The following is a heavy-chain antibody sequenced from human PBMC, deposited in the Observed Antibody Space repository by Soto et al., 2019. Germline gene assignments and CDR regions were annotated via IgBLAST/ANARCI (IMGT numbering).Heavy chain of an antibody. Sequence: HVTLKESGPVLVKPTETLTMTCTVSWFSLTNARMGVSCIRQPPGKALEWLTHIFSNDAKSYSTSLKSRLTISRDTSKSQVVLTMTNMDPVDTATYYCARIRYGDYVLWNFDLWGQGTMVTVSS. D-gene: IGHD4-17*01. CDR2: IFSNDAK. CDR1: WFSLTNARMG. J-gene: IGHJ3*01. V-gene: IGHV2-26*01. CDR3: ARIRYGDYVLWNFDL.